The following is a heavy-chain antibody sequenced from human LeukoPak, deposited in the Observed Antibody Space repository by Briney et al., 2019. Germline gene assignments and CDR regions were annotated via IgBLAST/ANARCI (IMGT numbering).Heavy chain of an antibody. Sequence: GGSLRLSCAASGFTFSSYSINWVRQAPGKGLEWVSSISSSSSYIYYADSVKGRFTISRDNAKNSLYLQMNSLRAEDTAVYYCARAHQYSSSSNYWGQGTLVTVSS. CDR3: ARAHQYSSSSNY. D-gene: IGHD6-6*01. V-gene: IGHV3-21*01. CDR2: ISSSSSYI. CDR1: GFTFSSYS. J-gene: IGHJ4*02.